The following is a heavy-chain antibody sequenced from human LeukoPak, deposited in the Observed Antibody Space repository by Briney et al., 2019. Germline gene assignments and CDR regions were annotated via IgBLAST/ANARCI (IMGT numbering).Heavy chain of an antibody. CDR2: IKSKVNGGTS. CDR1: GLTFRDAW. Sequence: GESLRLSCVASGLTFRDAWMTWVRQAPGKGPEGVGHIKSKVNGGTSDYAAPVKGSFTISRDDSRNTLYLQMDSLKTDDTAVYYCTKDVPFTGGGAIVYWGQGTPVTVSS. D-gene: IGHD3-16*02. CDR3: TKDVPFTGGGAIVY. V-gene: IGHV3-15*01. J-gene: IGHJ4*02.